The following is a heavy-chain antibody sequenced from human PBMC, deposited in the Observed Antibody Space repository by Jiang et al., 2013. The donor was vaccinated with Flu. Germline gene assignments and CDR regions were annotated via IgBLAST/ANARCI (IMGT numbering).Heavy chain of an antibody. J-gene: IGHJ4*02. CDR2: INPNSGGT. D-gene: IGHD6-13*01. Sequence: EWMGWINPNSGGTNYAQKFQGWVTMTRDTSISTAYMELSRLRSDDTAVYYCARKSIAAAGHYDYWGQGTLVTVSS. V-gene: IGHV1-2*04. CDR3: ARKSIAAAGHYDY.